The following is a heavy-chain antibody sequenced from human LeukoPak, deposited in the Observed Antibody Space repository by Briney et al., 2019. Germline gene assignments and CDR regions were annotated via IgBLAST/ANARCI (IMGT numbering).Heavy chain of an antibody. J-gene: IGHJ4*02. Sequence: GGSLRLSCSASGFIFSSYAMSWVRQAPGKGLEWVSTISGSAGSTYYADSVKGRFTISRDNAKNSLYLQMNSLRAEDTAVYFCTREAAAGIDYWGQGTLVTVSS. CDR3: TREAAAGIDY. CDR2: ISGSAGST. CDR1: GFIFSSYA. D-gene: IGHD6-13*01. V-gene: IGHV3-23*01.